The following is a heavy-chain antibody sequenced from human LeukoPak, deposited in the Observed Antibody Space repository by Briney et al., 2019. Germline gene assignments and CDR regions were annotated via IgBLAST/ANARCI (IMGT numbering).Heavy chain of an antibody. CDR2: IYYSGST. D-gene: IGHD2-2*01. CDR3: ARGPLTGIVVVPAATYFDY. V-gene: IGHV4-31*03. Sequence: SQTLSLTCTVSGGSISSGGYYWSWIRQHPGKGLEWIGYIYYSGSTYYNSSLKSRVTISVDTSKNQFSLKLSSVTAADTAVYYCARGPLTGIVVVPAATYFDYWGQGTLVTVSS. J-gene: IGHJ4*02. CDR1: GGSISSGGYY.